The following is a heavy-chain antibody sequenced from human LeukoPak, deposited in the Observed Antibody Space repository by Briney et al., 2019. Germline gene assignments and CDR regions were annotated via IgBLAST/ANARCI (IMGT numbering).Heavy chain of an antibody. D-gene: IGHD2-15*01. J-gene: IGHJ3*02. V-gene: IGHV3-9*03. CDR2: ISWNSGSI. CDR3: AKSRDTGPGWAFDI. CDR1: GFTFHDYA. Sequence: GRSLRLSRAASGFTFHDYAMHWVRQGPGKGLEWVSGISWNSGSIGYADSVKGRFTISRDNAKNSLSLQMNSLRAEDMALYYCAKSRDTGPGWAFDIWGQGTMVTVSS.